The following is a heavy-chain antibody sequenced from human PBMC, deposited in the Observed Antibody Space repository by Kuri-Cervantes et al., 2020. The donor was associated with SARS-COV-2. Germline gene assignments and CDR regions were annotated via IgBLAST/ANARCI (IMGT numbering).Heavy chain of an antibody. V-gene: IGHV4-34*01. Sequence: ESLKISCAVYGGSFSGYYWSWIRQPPGRGLEWIGEINHSGSTNYNPSLKSRVTISVDTSKNQFSLKLSSVTAADTAVYYCARLQVGALDYWGQGTLVTVSS. CDR3: ARLQVGALDY. CDR1: GGSFSGYY. CDR2: INHSGST. J-gene: IGHJ4*02. D-gene: IGHD1-26*01.